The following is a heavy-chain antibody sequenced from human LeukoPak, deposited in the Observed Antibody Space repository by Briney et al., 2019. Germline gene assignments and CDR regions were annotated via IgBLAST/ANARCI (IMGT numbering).Heavy chain of an antibody. CDR1: GFTFGDYA. V-gene: IGHV3-49*04. CDR2: IRSKASGGTT. Sequence: GRSLRLSCTASGFTFGDYAMSWVRQAPGKGLEWVGFIRSKASGGTTEYAASVKGRFTISRDDSKSIAYLQMNSLKTEDTAVYYCTRVDGSGSSWGRGTLVTVCS. D-gene: IGHD3-10*01. J-gene: IGHJ5*02. CDR3: TRVDGSGSS.